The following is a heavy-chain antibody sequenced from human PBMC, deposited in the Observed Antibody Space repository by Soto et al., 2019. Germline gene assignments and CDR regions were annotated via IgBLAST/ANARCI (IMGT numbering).Heavy chain of an antibody. D-gene: IGHD6-19*01. CDR2: INPNSGGT. CDR3: ARESSVAATGFDP. CDR1: GYTFTGYY. V-gene: IGHV1-2*02. Sequence: ASVKVSCKASGYTFTGYYMHWVRQAPGQGLEWMGWINPNSGGTNYAQKFQGRVTMTRDTSTSTAYMELSSLRSEDTAVYYCARESSVAATGFDPWGQGTLVTVSS. J-gene: IGHJ5*02.